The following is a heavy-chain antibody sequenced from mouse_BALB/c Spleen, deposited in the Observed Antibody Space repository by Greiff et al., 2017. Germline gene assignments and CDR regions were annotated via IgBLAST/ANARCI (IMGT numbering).Heavy chain of an antibody. CDR3: ARGRGLLRDYFDY. V-gene: IGHV5-6-5*01. CDR1: GFTFSSYA. CDR2: ISSGGST. Sequence: EVQLVESGGGLVKPGGSLKLSCAASGFTFSSYAMSWVRQTPEKRLEWVASISSGGSTYYPDSVKGRFTISRDNARNILYLQMSSLRSEDTAMYYCARGRGLLRDYFDYWGQGTTLTVSS. J-gene: IGHJ2*01. D-gene: IGHD1-1*01.